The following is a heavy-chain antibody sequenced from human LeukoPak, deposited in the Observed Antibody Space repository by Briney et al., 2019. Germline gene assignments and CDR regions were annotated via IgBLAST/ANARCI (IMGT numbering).Heavy chain of an antibody. CDR2: IRSDGSDT. CDR1: GFTFSDTW. D-gene: IGHD3-10*01. V-gene: IGHV3-74*01. Sequence: GGSLRLSCAASGFTFSDTWMHWVRQAPGEGLVWVSRIRSDGSDTRYAESVKGRFTISRDNSKNTLYLQMNSLRAEDTAVYYCAKTPPYYYGSGSYTPVNWFDPWGQGTLVTVSS. CDR3: AKTPPYYYGSGSYTPVNWFDP. J-gene: IGHJ5*02.